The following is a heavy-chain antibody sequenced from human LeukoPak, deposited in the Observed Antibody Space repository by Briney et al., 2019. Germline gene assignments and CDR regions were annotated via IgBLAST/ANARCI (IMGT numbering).Heavy chain of an antibody. Sequence: GGSLRLSCAASGFTFSSYAMSWVRQAPGKGLEWVSAISGSGGSTYYADSVKGRFTISRDNSKNTLYLQMNSLRAEDTAVYYCAKEQGAELLWFGESGPFDYWGQGTLVTVSS. V-gene: IGHV3-23*01. D-gene: IGHD3-10*01. CDR3: AKEQGAELLWFGESGPFDY. J-gene: IGHJ4*02. CDR1: GFTFSSYA. CDR2: ISGSGGST.